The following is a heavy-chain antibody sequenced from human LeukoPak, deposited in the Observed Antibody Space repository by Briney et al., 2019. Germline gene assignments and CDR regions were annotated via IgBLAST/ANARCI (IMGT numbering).Heavy chain of an antibody. Sequence: SETLSLTCTVSGAPIRSSYWNWIRQPAGKGLEWIGIFYTSGSTNYNPSLKSRVTMSVDTSKNQFSLNLTSVTAADTAVYFCASKTAGGTFDIWGHGTMVTVSS. V-gene: IGHV4-4*07. CDR2: FYTSGST. CDR1: GAPIRSSY. D-gene: IGHD1-14*01. J-gene: IGHJ3*02. CDR3: ASKTAGGTFDI.